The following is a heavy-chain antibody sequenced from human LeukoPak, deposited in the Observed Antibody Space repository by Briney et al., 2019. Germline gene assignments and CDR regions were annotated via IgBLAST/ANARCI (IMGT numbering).Heavy chain of an antibody. CDR2: IYYSGST. CDR3: ARVEAAAARNWFDP. D-gene: IGHD6-13*01. CDR1: GGYISSGGYY. Sequence: SQTLSLTCTVSGGYISSGGYYWSWILQHPGKGLEWIGYIYYSGSTYYNPSLKSRVTISVDTSKNQFSLKLSSVTAADTAVYYCARVEAAAARNWFDPWGQGTLVTVSS. J-gene: IGHJ5*02. V-gene: IGHV4-31*03.